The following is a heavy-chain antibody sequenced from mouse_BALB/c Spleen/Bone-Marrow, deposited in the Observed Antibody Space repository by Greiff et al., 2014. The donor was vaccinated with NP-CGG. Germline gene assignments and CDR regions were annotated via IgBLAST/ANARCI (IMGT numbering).Heavy chain of an antibody. CDR1: GFTFTDYV. J-gene: IGHJ4*01. V-gene: IGHV1-83*01. Sequence: VQLQQSGPELVKPGASVKMSCTASGFTFTDYVINWVKQRTGQGLEWIGEIYPGSGDTYYNGKFKAKATLTADKSSNTVHMQLSSLTSEDSVVYFCARSRVPYFALDYWGQGTSVTVSS. CDR3: ARSRVPYFALDY. CDR2: IYPGSGDT.